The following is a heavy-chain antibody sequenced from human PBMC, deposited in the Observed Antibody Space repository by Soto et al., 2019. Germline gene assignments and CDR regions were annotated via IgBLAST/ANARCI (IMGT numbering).Heavy chain of an antibody. D-gene: IGHD5-12*01. Sequence: PGGSLRLSCAASGFTFSSYSMNWVRQAPGKGLEWVSYISSSSSTIYYADSVKGRFTISRDNAKNSLYLQMNSLRDEDTAVYYCARDFGNSITSPYGMDVWGQGTTVTVSS. CDR1: GFTFSSYS. J-gene: IGHJ6*02. CDR2: ISSSSSTI. CDR3: ARDFGNSITSPYGMDV. V-gene: IGHV3-48*02.